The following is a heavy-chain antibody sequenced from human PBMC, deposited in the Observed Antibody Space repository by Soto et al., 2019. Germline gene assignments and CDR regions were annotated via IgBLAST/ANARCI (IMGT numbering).Heavy chain of an antibody. D-gene: IGHD2-15*01. CDR3: SRGVASLVDS. CDR2: IVPITGMT. J-gene: IGHJ4*02. CDR1: GGTFSSYT. Sequence: QVQLVQSGAEVKKPGSSVRVSCTPSGGTFSSYTISWVRQAPGQGLEWMGRIVPITGMTRYAQKFQGRLTITAVTSTTTAYLELSSLTSEDAAVYSCSRGVASLVDSWGQGTQVTVSS. V-gene: IGHV1-69*02.